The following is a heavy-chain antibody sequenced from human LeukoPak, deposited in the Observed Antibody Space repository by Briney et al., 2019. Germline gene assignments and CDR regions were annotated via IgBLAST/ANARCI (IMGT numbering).Heavy chain of an antibody. CDR2: INSDGSST. D-gene: IGHD3-22*01. CDR3: AKEVMPYYYDSSGYFDY. CDR1: GFTFSSYW. V-gene: IGHV3-74*01. Sequence: GGSLRLSCAASGFTFSSYWMHWVRQAPGKGLVWVSRINSDGSSTSYADSVKGRFTISRDNAKNTLYLQMNSLRAEDTAVYYCAKEVMPYYYDSSGYFDYWGQGTLVTVSS. J-gene: IGHJ4*02.